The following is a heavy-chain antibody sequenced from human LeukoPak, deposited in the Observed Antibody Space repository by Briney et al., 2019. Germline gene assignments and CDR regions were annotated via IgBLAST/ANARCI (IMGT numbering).Heavy chain of an antibody. Sequence: GGSLRLSCAASGFTFDDYTMHWVRQAPGKGLEWVSTISRSGVATYYANSVKGRFTISRDNSKNTVYLQMNSLRAEDTAIYYCAKHSHDGSAPYYEVQLDYWGQGTLVTVSS. D-gene: IGHD3-22*01. J-gene: IGHJ4*02. V-gene: IGHV3-23*01. CDR1: GFTFDDYT. CDR2: ISRSGVAT. CDR3: AKHSHDGSAPYYEVQLDY.